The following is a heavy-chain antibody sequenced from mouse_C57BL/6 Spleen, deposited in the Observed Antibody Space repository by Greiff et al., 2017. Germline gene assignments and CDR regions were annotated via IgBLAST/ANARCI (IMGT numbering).Heavy chain of an antibody. CDR2: ISSGGSYT. J-gene: IGHJ4*01. Sequence: EVKLVESGGDLVKPGGSLKLSCAASGFTFSSYGMSWVRQTPDKRLEWVATISSGGSYTYYPDSVKGRFTISRDNAKNTLYLQMSSLKSEDTAMYYCARLYYCNYVDYYAMDYWGQGTSVTVSS. D-gene: IGHD2-1*01. CDR3: ARLYYCNYVDYYAMDY. V-gene: IGHV5-6*02. CDR1: GFTFSSYG.